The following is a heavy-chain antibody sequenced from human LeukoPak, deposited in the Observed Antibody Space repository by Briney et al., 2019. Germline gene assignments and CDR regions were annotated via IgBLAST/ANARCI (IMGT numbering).Heavy chain of an antibody. CDR1: GGSISSGSYY. V-gene: IGHV4-61*02. Sequence: SETLSLTCTVSGGSISSGSYYWSWIRQPAGKGLEWIGRIYTSGSTNYNPSLKSRVTISVDTSKNQFSLKLSSVTAADTAVYYCARDRRSSRRREQLAPDDAFDIWGQGTMVTVSS. CDR2: IYTSGST. D-gene: IGHD6-6*01. J-gene: IGHJ3*02. CDR3: ARDRRSSRRREQLAPDDAFDI.